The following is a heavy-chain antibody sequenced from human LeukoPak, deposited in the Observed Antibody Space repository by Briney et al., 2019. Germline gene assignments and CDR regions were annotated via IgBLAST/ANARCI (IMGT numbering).Heavy chain of an antibody. CDR1: GFTFSDYY. Sequence: GGSLRLSCAASGFTFSDYYMSWLRQAPGKGLEWVSYISSSSSHTNYADSVKGRFTISRDNAKNSLYLQMNSLRAEDTAVYYCARQGSRNYFDYWGQGTLVTVSS. D-gene: IGHD2-2*01. V-gene: IGHV3-11*03. CDR2: ISSSSSHT. CDR3: ARQGSRNYFDY. J-gene: IGHJ4*02.